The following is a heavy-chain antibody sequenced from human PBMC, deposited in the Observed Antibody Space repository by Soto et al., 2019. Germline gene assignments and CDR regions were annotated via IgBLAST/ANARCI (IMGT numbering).Heavy chain of an antibody. CDR1: GGSFSGYY. D-gene: IGHD4-17*01. Sequence: PSETLSLTCAVYGGSFSGYYWSWIRQPPGKGLEWIGEINHSGSTNYNPSLKSRVTISVDTSKNQFSLKLSSVTAADTAVYYCARGQDYGDYGFDYWGQGTLVTVSS. J-gene: IGHJ4*02. CDR2: INHSGST. CDR3: ARGQDYGDYGFDY. V-gene: IGHV4-34*01.